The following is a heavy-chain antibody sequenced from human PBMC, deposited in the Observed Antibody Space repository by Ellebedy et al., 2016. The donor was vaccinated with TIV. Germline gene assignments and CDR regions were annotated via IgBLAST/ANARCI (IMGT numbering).Heavy chain of an antibody. CDR1: GFTFTSCA. CDR3: ASSTLVRDIWGAFDI. Sequence: GESLKISCAASGFTFTSCAVHWVRQAPGKGLEWVALISSDANTKDYADSVKGRFTISRDNSKNTLYLQMNSLRAEDTAVYYCASSTLVRDIWGAFDIWGQGTMVTVSS. V-gene: IGHV3-30*04. J-gene: IGHJ3*02. CDR2: ISSDANTK. D-gene: IGHD3-10*01.